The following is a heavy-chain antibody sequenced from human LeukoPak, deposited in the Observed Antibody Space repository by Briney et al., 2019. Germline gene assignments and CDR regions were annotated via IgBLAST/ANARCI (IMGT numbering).Heavy chain of an antibody. D-gene: IGHD3-10*01. CDR3: ARLPMVGHY. Sequence: ASVKVSCKASGYTFTSYGISWVRQAPGQGLEWMGWINPNSGGTNYAQKFQGRVTMTRDTSISTAYMELSRLRSDDTAVYYCARLPMVGHYWGQGTLVTVSS. V-gene: IGHV1-2*02. J-gene: IGHJ4*02. CDR2: INPNSGGT. CDR1: GYTFTSYG.